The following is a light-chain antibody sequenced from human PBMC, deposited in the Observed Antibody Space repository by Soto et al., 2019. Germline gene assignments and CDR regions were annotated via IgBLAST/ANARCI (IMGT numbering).Light chain of an antibody. CDR2: GAS. J-gene: IGKJ1*01. V-gene: IGKV3-20*01. Sequence: EIVLTQSPGTLSLSPGERATLSCRASQSVSSSYLAWYRQKPGQAPRLLIYGASSRATGIPDRFSGSGSGTDFTLTISRLEPEDFAVYYFQHYGSSPGTFGQGTKVEIK. CDR3: QHYGSSPGT. CDR1: QSVSSSY.